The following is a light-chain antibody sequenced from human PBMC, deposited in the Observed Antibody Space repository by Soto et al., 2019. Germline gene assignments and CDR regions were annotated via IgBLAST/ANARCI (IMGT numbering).Light chain of an antibody. CDR2: SAS. V-gene: IGKV3-20*01. CDR3: QYYGSSPWT. J-gene: IGKJ1*01. Sequence: EIELTQSPGTLSLSPGERATLSCRASQSVNLLYLAWYQQKPGQAPRLLIYSASIRATGIPDRFSGSGSGTDFTLTISRLEPEDFAVYYCQYYGSSPWTFGQGTKVEIK. CDR1: QSVNLLY.